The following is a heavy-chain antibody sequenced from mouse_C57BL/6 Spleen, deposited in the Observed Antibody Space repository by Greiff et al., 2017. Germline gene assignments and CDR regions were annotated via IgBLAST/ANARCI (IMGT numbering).Heavy chain of an antibody. D-gene: IGHD3-1*01. CDR1: GYTFTSYW. CDR3: ARCLGEAMDY. CDR2: IYPGSGST. Sequence: VQLQQPGAELVKPGASVKMSCKASGYTFTSYWITWVKQRPGQGLEWIGDIYPGSGSTNYNEKFKSKATLTVDRSSSTAYMQLSSLTSEDSAVYYCARCLGEAMDYWGQGTSVTVSS. V-gene: IGHV1-55*01. J-gene: IGHJ4*01.